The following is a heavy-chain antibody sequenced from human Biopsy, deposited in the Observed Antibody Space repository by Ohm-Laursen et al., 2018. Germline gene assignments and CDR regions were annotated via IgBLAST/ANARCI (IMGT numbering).Heavy chain of an antibody. Sequence: SLRLSCAASGFPFSNAWMTWVRQAPGKGLEWVSSISASGNHIYYTDSVKGRFTVSRDNGKNSVYLQMNSLRVEDTAVYYCARDGEAKYCKHGVCPSDFWGQGTLVTVSS. CDR2: ISASGNHI. CDR3: ARDGEAKYCKHGVCPSDF. CDR1: GFPFSNAW. J-gene: IGHJ4*02. V-gene: IGHV3-21*01. D-gene: IGHD2-8*01.